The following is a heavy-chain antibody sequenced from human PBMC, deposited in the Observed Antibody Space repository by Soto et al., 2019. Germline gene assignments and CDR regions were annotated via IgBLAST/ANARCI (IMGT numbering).Heavy chain of an antibody. D-gene: IGHD6-6*01. Sequence: ASVKVSCKASGFSFTGYYIHWLRQAPGQGLEWMGWINAHSGGTEYAQKFQGRVTLTRDTSIATAYLTLTSLTSDDTALYYCAKDLTRQLSYWLDPWGQGTQVTVSS. J-gene: IGHJ5*02. CDR3: AKDLTRQLSYWLDP. V-gene: IGHV1-2*02. CDR1: GFSFTGYY. CDR2: INAHSGGT.